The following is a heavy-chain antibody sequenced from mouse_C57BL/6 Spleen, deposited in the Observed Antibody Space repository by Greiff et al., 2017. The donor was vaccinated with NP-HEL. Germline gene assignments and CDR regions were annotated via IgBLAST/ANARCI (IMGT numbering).Heavy chain of an antibody. V-gene: IGHV1-50*01. CDR3: ADSQAWFAY. J-gene: IGHJ3*01. Sequence: QVQLKQSGAELVKPGASVKLSCKASGYTFTSYWMQWVKQRPGQGLEWIGEIDPSDSYTNYNQKFKGKATLTVDTSSSTAYMQLSSLTSEDSAVYYCADSQAWFAYWGQGTLVTVSA. D-gene: IGHD3-2*01. CDR2: IDPSDSYT. CDR1: GYTFTSYW.